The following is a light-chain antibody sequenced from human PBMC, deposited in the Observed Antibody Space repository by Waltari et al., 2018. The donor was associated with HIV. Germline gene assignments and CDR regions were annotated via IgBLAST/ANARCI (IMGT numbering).Light chain of an antibody. V-gene: IGLV1-51*01. J-gene: IGLJ2*01. CDR3: GAWDSSLSVVV. CDR2: DNN. Sequence: QSVLTQPPSVSAAPGQKITLSCSGSSSNLGTNYVSWYQQLPGAAPKVFIYDNNKRPSGIPDRFSGSKSGTSATLGITGLQTGDEADYYCGAWDSSLSVVVFGGGTKVTVL. CDR1: SSNLGTNY.